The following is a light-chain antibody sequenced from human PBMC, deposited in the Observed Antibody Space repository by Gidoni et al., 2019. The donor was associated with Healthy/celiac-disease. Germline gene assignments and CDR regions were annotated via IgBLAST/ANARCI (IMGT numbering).Light chain of an antibody. CDR1: QNVSSY. J-gene: IGKJ4*02. V-gene: IGKV3-11*01. Sequence: EIVLTQSPATLSLSPGERATLSCRASQNVSSYLAWYQQKPGQAPRLLIYDASNRATGIPARFSGSGSGTDFTLTISSLEPEDFAVYYCQQRSNWPPLTFGRGTKMEI. CDR3: QQRSNWPPLT. CDR2: DAS.